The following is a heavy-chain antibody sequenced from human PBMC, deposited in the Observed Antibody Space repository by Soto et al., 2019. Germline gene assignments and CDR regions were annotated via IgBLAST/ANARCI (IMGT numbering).Heavy chain of an antibody. V-gene: IGHV3-7*01. CDR1: GFTFSSYW. J-gene: IGHJ6*03. D-gene: IGHD2-21*02. CDR2: IKQDGSEK. Sequence: GGSLRLSCAASGFTFSSYWMSWVRQAPGKGLEWVANIKQDGSEKYYVDSVKGRFTISRDNAKNSLYLQMNSLRAEDTAVYYCARFPGGDPVYYYMDVWGKGTTVTVSS. CDR3: ARFPGGDPVYYYMDV.